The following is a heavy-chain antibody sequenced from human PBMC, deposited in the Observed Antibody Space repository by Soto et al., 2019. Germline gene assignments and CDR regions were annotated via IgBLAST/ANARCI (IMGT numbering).Heavy chain of an antibody. Sequence: EVQLVESGGGLVKPGGSLRLSCAASGFTFSSYSMNWVRQAPGKGLEWVSSISSSSSYIYYADSVKGRFTISRDNAKNSLYLKMNSLRAEDTAVYYCARVLNWYFDLWGRGTLVTVSS. CDR3: ARVLNWYFDL. CDR1: GFTFSSYS. V-gene: IGHV3-21*01. CDR2: ISSSSSYI. J-gene: IGHJ2*01.